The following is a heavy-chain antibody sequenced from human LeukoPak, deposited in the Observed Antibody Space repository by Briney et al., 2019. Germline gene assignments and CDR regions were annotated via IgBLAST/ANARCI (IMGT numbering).Heavy chain of an antibody. Sequence: SETLSLTCAVYGGSFSGYYWSWIRQPPGKGLEWIGEINHSGSTNYNPSLKSRVTISVDTSKNQFSLKLSSVTAADTAIYYCARVYAQRNWFDPWGQGTLVTVSS. V-gene: IGHV4-34*09. D-gene: IGHD2-8*01. CDR1: GGSFSGYY. CDR3: ARVYAQRNWFDP. J-gene: IGHJ5*02. CDR2: INHSGST.